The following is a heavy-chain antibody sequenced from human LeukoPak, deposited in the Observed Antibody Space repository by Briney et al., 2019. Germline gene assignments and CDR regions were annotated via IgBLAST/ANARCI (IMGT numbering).Heavy chain of an antibody. Sequence: SETLPLTCSVSGGSISTYYWSWMRQSAEKGLEWIGHIYNSVANTNYNHSLKSRVTISVDTSQNEFSLKLSYVTAEDTAVYYCARSLRDVYNNHVPYAINVWGQGKKVTVSP. CDR3: ARSLRDVYNNHVPYAINV. D-gene: IGHD5-24*01. CDR2: IYNSVANT. V-gene: IGHV4-59*01. J-gene: IGHJ3*01. CDR1: GGSISTYY.